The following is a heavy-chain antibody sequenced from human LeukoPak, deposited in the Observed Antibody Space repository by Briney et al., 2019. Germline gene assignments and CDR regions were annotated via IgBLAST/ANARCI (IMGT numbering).Heavy chain of an antibody. CDR1: GFTFSSYG. J-gene: IGHJ4*02. CDR3: AKNRLMTTVTTSPHPPPD. Sequence: GGSLRLSCAASGFTFSSYGMHWVRQAPGKGLEWVAFIRYDGSNKYYADSVKGRFTISRDNSKNTLYLQMNSLRAEDTAVYYCAKNRLMTTVTTSPHPPPDWGQGTLVTVSS. V-gene: IGHV3-30*02. D-gene: IGHD4-17*01. CDR2: IRYDGSNK.